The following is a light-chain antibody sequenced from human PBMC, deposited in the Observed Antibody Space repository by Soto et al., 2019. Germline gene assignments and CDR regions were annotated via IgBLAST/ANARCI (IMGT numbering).Light chain of an antibody. J-gene: IGLJ2*01. CDR3: CSYAGSSTLL. V-gene: IGLV2-23*01. CDR2: EGI. CDR1: SSDVGSYNL. Sequence: QSALTQPASVSGSPGQSITISCTGTSSDVGSYNLVSWYQQHPGKAPKLMIYEGIKRPSGVSNRFSGSKSGNTASLTSSGLQAEDEADYYCCSYAGSSTLLFGGGTKLTVL.